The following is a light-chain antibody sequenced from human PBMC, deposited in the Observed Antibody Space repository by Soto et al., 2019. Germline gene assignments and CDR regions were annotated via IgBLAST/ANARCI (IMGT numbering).Light chain of an antibody. V-gene: IGKV1-12*01. CDR1: QDIITW. CDR2: AAS. CDR3: QQANNFPWT. Sequence: DIQMTQSPSSVSASVGDRVTIACRASQDIITWLAWYQQKPGKAPKLLISAASSLQSGVPSRFSGSGSGTDFTLTISSLQPEDFATYFCQQANNFPWTFGQGTKVDI. J-gene: IGKJ1*01.